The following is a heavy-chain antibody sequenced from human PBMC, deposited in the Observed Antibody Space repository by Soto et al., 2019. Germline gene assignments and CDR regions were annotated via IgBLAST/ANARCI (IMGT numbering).Heavy chain of an antibody. Sequence: GGSLRLSCTASGFTFSSYAMNWVRQAPGKGLEWVSVISGSGGSTYYADSVKGRFTISRDNSKNTLYLQMNSLRAEDTAVYYCASRTSGWYFDYWGQGTLVTISS. CDR3: ASRTSGWYFDY. CDR2: ISGSGGST. CDR1: GFTFSSYA. D-gene: IGHD6-19*01. J-gene: IGHJ4*02. V-gene: IGHV3-23*01.